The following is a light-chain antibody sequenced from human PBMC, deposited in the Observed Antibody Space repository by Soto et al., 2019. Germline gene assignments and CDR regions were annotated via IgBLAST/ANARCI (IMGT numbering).Light chain of an antibody. Sequence: DVVMTQSPLSLPVTLGQPASISCRSNQSLVHSDGNTYLSWFHQRTGQSPRRLIYKVSNRDSGVPGRFSGSGSGTDFTLKISRVEAEDVGVYYCMQGSHWPPITFGQGTRLEI. CDR3: MQGSHWPPIT. CDR2: KVS. J-gene: IGKJ5*01. V-gene: IGKV2-30*02. CDR1: QSLVHSDGNTY.